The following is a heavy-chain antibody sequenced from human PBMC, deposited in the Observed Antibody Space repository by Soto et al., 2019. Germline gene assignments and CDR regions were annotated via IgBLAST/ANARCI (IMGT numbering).Heavy chain of an antibody. J-gene: IGHJ4*02. D-gene: IGHD2-21*02. CDR3: AKEGPLGRIVVVTAIVDY. CDR1: GFTFSTYA. CDR2: ISASGGST. V-gene: IGHV3-23*01. Sequence: QTGGSLRLSCAASGFTFSTYAMNWVRQAPGKGLEWVSAISASGGSTYYADSVKGRFTISRDNSKKMLYLQMNSLRAEDTAVYYCAKEGPLGRIVVVTAIVDYWGQGTQVTVSS.